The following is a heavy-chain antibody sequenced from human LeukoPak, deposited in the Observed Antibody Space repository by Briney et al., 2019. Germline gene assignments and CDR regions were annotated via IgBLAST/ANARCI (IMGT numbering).Heavy chain of an antibody. CDR3: VKEVGAAVGRSSFDY. D-gene: IGHD6-13*01. J-gene: IGHJ4*02. CDR2: ISWNSATI. Sequence: GGSLRLSCAGSGFTFDDYAMHWVRQTPGKGLEWVSHISWNSATIEYADSVKGRFTISRDNAKNSPYLQMNSLRAEDTALYYCVKEVGAAVGRSSFDYWGQGTLVTVSS. V-gene: IGHV3-9*01. CDR1: GFTFDDYA.